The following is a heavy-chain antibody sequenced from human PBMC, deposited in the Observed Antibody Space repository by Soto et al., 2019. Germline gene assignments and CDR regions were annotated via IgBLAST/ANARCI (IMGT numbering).Heavy chain of an antibody. Sequence: QVQLVQSGAEVKKPGSSVKVSCKASGGTFSSYAISWVRQAPGQGLEWMGGIIPIFGTANYAQKFQGRVTMTADESTSTAYMELSSLRSEDTAVYYCAVKYSYGLESPIMFYWGQGTLVTVSS. V-gene: IGHV1-69*01. CDR3: AVKYSYGLESPIMFY. D-gene: IGHD5-18*01. CDR1: GGTFSSYA. J-gene: IGHJ4*02. CDR2: IIPIFGTA.